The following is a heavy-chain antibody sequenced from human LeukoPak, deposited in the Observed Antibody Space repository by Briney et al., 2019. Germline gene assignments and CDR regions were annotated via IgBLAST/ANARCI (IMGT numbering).Heavy chain of an antibody. Sequence: PSETLSLTCAVYGGSFSGYYWSWIRQPPGKGLEWIGEINHSGSTNYNPSLKSRGTISVDTSKNQFSLKLSSVTAADTAVYYCAGSGYSGYDLNYWGQGTLVTVSS. D-gene: IGHD5-12*01. CDR3: AGSGYSGYDLNY. CDR2: INHSGST. CDR1: GGSFSGYY. J-gene: IGHJ4*02. V-gene: IGHV4-34*01.